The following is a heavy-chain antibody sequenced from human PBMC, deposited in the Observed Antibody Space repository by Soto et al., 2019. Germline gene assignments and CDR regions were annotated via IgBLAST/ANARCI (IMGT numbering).Heavy chain of an antibody. CDR2: ISYDGSNK. J-gene: IGHJ5*02. D-gene: IGHD1-26*01. CDR3: AKDRRKWELLNWFDP. CDR1: GFTFSSYG. V-gene: IGHV3-30*18. Sequence: VQLVESGGGVVQPGRSLRLSCAASGFTFSSYGMHWVRQAPGKGLEWVAVISYDGSNKYYADSVKGRFTISRDNSKNTLYLQMNRLRAEDTAVYYCAKDRRKWELLNWFDPWGQGTLVTVSS.